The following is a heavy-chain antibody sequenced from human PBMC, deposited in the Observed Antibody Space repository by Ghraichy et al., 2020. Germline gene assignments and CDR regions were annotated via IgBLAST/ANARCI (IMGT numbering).Heavy chain of an antibody. D-gene: IGHD1-1*01. V-gene: IGHV4-61*02. J-gene: IGHJ2*01. CDR3: ARGLEMDWYFDL. CDR2: IYTSGST. CDR1: GGSISSGSYY. Sequence: SETLSLTCTVSGGSISSGSYYWSWIRQPAGKGLEWIGRIYTSGSTNYNPSLKSRVTMSVDTSKNQFSLKLSSVTAADTAVYYCARGLEMDWYFDLWGRGTLVTVSS.